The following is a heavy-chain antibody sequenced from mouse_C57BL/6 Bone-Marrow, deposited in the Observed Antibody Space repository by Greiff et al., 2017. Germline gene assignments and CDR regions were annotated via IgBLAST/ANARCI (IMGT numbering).Heavy chain of an antibody. V-gene: IGHV1-39*01. CDR3: ARSGYYGSSPYYFDY. CDR1: GYSFTDYN. D-gene: IGHD1-1*01. J-gene: IGHJ2*01. Sequence: LVESGPELVKPGASVKISSKASGYSFTDYNMNWVKQSNGKSLEWIGVINPNYGTTSYNQKFKGKATLTVDQSSSTAYMQLNSLTSEDSAVYYCARSGYYGSSPYYFDYWGQGTTLTVSS. CDR2: INPNYGTT.